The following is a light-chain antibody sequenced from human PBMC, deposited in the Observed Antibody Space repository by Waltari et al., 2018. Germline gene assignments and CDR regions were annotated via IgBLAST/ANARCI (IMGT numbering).Light chain of an antibody. CDR1: SSDVGSYNR. CDR2: EVT. V-gene: IGLV2-23*02. CDR3: SSYAGSSVFI. J-gene: IGLJ2*01. Sequence: QSALTQPASVSGSPGQSITISCTGTSSDVGSYNRASWYQQPPGKAPKLIIYEVTKRPSGVSSRFSGSQSVSTASLTISGLQAEDEADYYCSSYAGSSVFIFGGGTKLTVL.